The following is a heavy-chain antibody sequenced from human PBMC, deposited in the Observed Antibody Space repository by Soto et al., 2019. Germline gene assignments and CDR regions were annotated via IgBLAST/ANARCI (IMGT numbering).Heavy chain of an antibody. CDR1: GYIFSSYW. V-gene: IGHV5-51*01. Sequence: EEKLLQSGAEVKKPGESLKISCKSYGYIFSSYWIGWVRQMPGKGLEWMGITYPGDSDTRYSPSFQSQVTISADKFSNTVYLQWDSLQASDTGTYYCARRYCSSPRSCPMGYGLDVWGQGTTVTVSS. J-gene: IGHJ6*02. CDR2: TYPGDSDT. CDR3: ARRYCSSPRSCPMGYGLDV. D-gene: IGHD2-2*01.